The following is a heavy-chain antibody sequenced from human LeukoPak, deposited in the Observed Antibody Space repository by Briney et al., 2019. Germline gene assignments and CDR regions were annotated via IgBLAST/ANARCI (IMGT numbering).Heavy chain of an antibody. V-gene: IGHV3-66*01. CDR1: GSTVSSYY. CDR3: ARSYSNHLFGMDV. Sequence: GGSLRLSCAASGSTVSSYYMTWVRQAPGKGLEWVSVMYSGGSTYYADSVKGRVAISRDNSQNTVFLQMNSVRVEDTAVYYCARSYSNHLFGMDVWGQGTAVTVSS. CDR2: MYSGGST. D-gene: IGHD4-11*01. J-gene: IGHJ6*02.